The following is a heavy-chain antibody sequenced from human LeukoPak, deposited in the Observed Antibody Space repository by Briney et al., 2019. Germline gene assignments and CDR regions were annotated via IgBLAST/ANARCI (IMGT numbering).Heavy chain of an antibody. CDR1: GYTFTSYD. Sequence: ASVKVSCKASGYTFTSYDINWVRQATGQGLEWMGWMNPNSGNTGYAQKFQGRVTMTRNTSISTAYMELSSLRSEDTAVYYCARGRGHCSSTSCYNFGMDVWGQGTTVTVSS. D-gene: IGHD2-2*02. CDR3: ARGRGHCSSTSCYNFGMDV. CDR2: MNPNSGNT. J-gene: IGHJ6*02. V-gene: IGHV1-8*01.